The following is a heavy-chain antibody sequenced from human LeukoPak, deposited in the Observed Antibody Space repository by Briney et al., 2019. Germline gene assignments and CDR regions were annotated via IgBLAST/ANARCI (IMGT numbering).Heavy chain of an antibody. CDR1: GFPLSSFW. J-gene: IGHJ6*03. D-gene: IGHD1-26*01. V-gene: IGHV3-7*01. Sequence: PGGSLRLSCAASGFPLSSFWMSWVRQAPGKGLEWVANIKQDGSEKYYVDSVKGRFTISRDNANNSLYLQMNSLRAEDTAVYYCARRSGSYSPDYYYYYMDVWGKGTTVTISS. CDR2: IKQDGSEK. CDR3: ARRSGSYSPDYYYYYMDV.